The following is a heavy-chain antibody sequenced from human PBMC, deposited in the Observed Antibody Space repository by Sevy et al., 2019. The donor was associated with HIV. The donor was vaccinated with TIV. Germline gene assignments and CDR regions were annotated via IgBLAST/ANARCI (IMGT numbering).Heavy chain of an antibody. CDR2: ISNSGNNI. V-gene: IGHV3-48*03. CDR1: GFTFSSYE. CDR3: ARDPSYIYGQPTTDFDY. Sequence: GGSLRLSCAASGFTFSSYEMNWVRQAPGKGLEWVAYISNSGNNIYYADSVKGRFTISRDKAKNSLYLQMNSLRAEDTAVYYCARDPSYIYGQPTTDFDYWGQGTLVTVSS. D-gene: IGHD5-18*01. J-gene: IGHJ4*02.